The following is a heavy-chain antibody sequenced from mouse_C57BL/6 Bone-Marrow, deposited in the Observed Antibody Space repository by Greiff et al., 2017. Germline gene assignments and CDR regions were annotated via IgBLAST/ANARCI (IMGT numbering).Heavy chain of an antibody. V-gene: IGHV1-69*01. D-gene: IGHD2-12*01. CDR3: ARGVYYSGDFDY. CDR2: IDPSDSYT. Sequence: QVQLQQPGAELVMPGASVKLSCKASGYTFTSYWMHWVKQRPGQGLEWIGEIDPSDSYTNYNQKFKGKSTLTVDKSSSTAYMQLSSLPSEDSAVYYCARGVYYSGDFDYWGQGTTLTVSS. CDR1: GYTFTSYW. J-gene: IGHJ2*01.